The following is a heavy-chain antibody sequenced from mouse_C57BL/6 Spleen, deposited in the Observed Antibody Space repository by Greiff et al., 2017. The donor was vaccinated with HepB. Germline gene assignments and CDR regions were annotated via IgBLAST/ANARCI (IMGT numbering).Heavy chain of an antibody. V-gene: IGHV14-4*01. CDR3: TGCLRRAYYSFDY. Sequence: EVQLQQSGAELVRPGASVKLSCTASGFNIKDDYMHWVKQRPEQGLEWIGWIDPENGDTEYASKFQGKATITADTSSNTAYLQLSSLTSEDTAVYYGTGCLRRAYYSFDYWGQGTSLTVSS. J-gene: IGHJ4*01. CDR1: GFNIKDDY. CDR2: IDPENGDT. D-gene: IGHD2-12*01.